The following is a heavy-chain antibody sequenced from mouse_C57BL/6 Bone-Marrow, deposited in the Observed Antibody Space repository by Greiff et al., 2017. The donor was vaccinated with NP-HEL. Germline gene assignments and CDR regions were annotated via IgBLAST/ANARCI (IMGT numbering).Heavy chain of an antibody. CDR3: TTGGYDRGNY. CDR2: IDPENGDT. J-gene: IGHJ2*01. V-gene: IGHV14-4*01. Sequence: EVQRVESGAELVRPGASVKLSCTASGFNIKDDYMHWVKQRPEQGLEWIGWIDPENGDTEYASKFQGKATITADTSSNTAYLQLSSLTSEDTAVYYCTTGGYDRGNYWGQGTTLTVSS. D-gene: IGHD2-2*01. CDR1: GFNIKDDY.